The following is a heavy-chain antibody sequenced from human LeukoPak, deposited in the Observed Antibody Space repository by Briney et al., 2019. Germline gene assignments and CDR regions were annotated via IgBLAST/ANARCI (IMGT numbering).Heavy chain of an antibody. CDR2: MNPNSGST. CDR1: GYTFTSYD. J-gene: IGHJ3*02. CDR3: ARYPYHSSGSSAFDI. Sequence: ASVKVSCKASGYTFTSYDINWVRQATGQGLEWMGWMNPNSGSTGYAQTFQGRVTMTRNTSISTAYMELSRLRSEDTAVYYCARYPYHSSGSSAFDIWGQGTMVTVSS. D-gene: IGHD3-22*01. V-gene: IGHV1-8*01.